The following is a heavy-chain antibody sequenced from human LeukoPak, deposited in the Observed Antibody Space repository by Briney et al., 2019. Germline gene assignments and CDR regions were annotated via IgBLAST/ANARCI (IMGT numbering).Heavy chain of an antibody. D-gene: IGHD4/OR15-4a*01. CDR2: ISSSSSYI. V-gene: IGHV3-21*01. J-gene: IGHJ4*02. Sequence: PGGSLRLSCAASGFTFSSYSMNWVRQAPGKGLEWVSSISSSSSYIYYADSVKGRFTISRDNAKNSLYLQMNSLRAEDTAVYYCARTMVALRSFDYWGQGTLVTVSS. CDR1: GFTFSSYS. CDR3: ARTMVALRSFDY.